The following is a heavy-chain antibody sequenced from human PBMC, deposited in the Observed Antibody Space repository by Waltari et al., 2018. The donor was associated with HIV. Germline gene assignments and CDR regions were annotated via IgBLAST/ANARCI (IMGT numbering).Heavy chain of an antibody. V-gene: IGHV3-48*03. CDR2: ISDTGATV. Sequence: EVQLVESGGGLVQPGGSLRLSCAASGFNFHNYEMSWVRQAPGKGLEWVSYISDTGATVYYADSARGRFTISRDNAKNSLFLQMNTLRAEDTGIYYCARDIYYGSGTYWDYWGRGALVTVSS. CDR1: GFNFHNYE. CDR3: ARDIYYGSGTYWDY. D-gene: IGHD3-10*01. J-gene: IGHJ4*02.